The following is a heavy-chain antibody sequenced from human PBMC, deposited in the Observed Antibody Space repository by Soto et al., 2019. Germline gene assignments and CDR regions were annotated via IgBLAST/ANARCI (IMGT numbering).Heavy chain of an antibody. CDR2: IYYSGET. J-gene: IGHJ1*01. Sequence: QLHLQESGPGLVKPSETLSLTCTVSGVSISGTSYYWVWIRQTPAKGLEGIGTIYYSGETFYNPSIKSRVTISIDTFNNHASVNLTSVTAADTAIYYCARHGSFWGQGALVTVSS. V-gene: IGHV4-39*01. CDR1: GVSISGTSYY. CDR3: ARHGSF. D-gene: IGHD3-16*02.